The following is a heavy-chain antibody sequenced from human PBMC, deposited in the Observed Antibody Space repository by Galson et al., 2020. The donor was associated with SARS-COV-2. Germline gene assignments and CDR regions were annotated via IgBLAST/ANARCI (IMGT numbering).Heavy chain of an antibody. D-gene: IGHD6-19*01. J-gene: IGHJ1*01. Sequence: GGSLRLSCAASGFTFSSYAMGWVRQAPGKGLEWVALITKNGHTTYYPDSVEGRFTISRDNSKNMLFLQINNLRDEDTAVYYCAKEGGSGWATDFFQHWGQGTLVTVSS. V-gene: IGHV3-23*01. CDR3: AKEGGSGWATDFFQH. CDR1: GFTFSSYA. CDR2: ITKNGHTT.